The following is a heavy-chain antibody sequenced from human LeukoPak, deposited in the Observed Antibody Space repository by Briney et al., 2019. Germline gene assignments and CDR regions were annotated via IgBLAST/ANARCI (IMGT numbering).Heavy chain of an antibody. Sequence: GGSLRLSCAASGFTFSSYGMHWVRQAPGKGLEWVAVISYDGSNKYYADSVKGRFTISRDNSKNTLYLQMNSLRAEDTAVYYCARVPYTAVTPGRFDYWGQGTLVTVSS. CDR1: GFTFSSYG. D-gene: IGHD4-23*01. J-gene: IGHJ4*02. CDR2: ISYDGSNK. V-gene: IGHV3-30*03. CDR3: ARVPYTAVTPGRFDY.